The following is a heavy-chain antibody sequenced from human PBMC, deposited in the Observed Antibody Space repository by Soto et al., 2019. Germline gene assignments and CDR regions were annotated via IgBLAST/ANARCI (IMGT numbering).Heavy chain of an antibody. J-gene: IGHJ4*02. D-gene: IGHD6-19*01. CDR1: GDSISSSKW. CDR2: IFHTGST. CDR3: AYSTGWYRIDN. V-gene: IGHV4-4*02. Sequence: QVQLQESGPGLVKSSGTLSLTCGVSGDSISSSKWWSWVRQPPGKGLEWIGEIFHTGSTNYNPSLNSRVTISVDKSKNQFSQRLSSVTAADTAVYYCAYSTGWYRIDNWGQGSLVTVSS.